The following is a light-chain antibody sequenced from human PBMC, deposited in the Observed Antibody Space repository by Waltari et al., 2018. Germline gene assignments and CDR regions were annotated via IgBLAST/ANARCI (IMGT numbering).Light chain of an antibody. CDR2: DAS. J-gene: IGKJ2*01. CDR3: QQRSNWPAYT. CDR1: QSVSSY. V-gene: IGKV3-11*01. Sequence: EIVLTQPPATLSLSPGERATLSCRASQSVSSYLAWYQQKPGQAPRLLIYDASNRATGSPARFSGSGSGTDFTLTISSLEPEDFAVYYCQQRSNWPAYTFGQGTKLEIK.